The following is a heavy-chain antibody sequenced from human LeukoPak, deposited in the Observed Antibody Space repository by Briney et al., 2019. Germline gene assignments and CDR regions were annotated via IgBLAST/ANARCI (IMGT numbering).Heavy chain of an antibody. V-gene: IGHV3-48*03. CDR2: ISSSGSTI. D-gene: IGHD4-17*01. Sequence: GGSLRLSCAASGFTFSSYEMNWVRQAPGKGLEWVSYISSSGSTIYYADSVKGRSTISRDNAKKSLYLQMNSLRAEDTAVYYCARVDGDYDYYYYMDVWGKGTTVTVSS. J-gene: IGHJ6*03. CDR3: ARVDGDYDYYYYMDV. CDR1: GFTFSSYE.